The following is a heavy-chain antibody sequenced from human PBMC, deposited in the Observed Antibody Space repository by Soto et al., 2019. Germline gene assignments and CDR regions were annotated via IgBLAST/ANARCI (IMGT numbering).Heavy chain of an antibody. V-gene: IGHV1-2*02. CDR1: GYTFTGHY. CDR3: AKETMVRAEHGFDV. J-gene: IGHJ3*01. CDR2: ISPNSVGT. D-gene: IGHD3-10*01. Sequence: GASVKVSCKASGYTFTGHYRHWVRQAPGQGLEWMAWISPNSVGTNYAQKFQGRVTMTRDTSISTAYMELSRLRSDDTAVYYCAKETMVRAEHGFDVLGQGTMVTVSS.